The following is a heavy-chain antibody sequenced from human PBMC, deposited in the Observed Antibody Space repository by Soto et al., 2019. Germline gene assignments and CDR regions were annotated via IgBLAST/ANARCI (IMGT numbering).Heavy chain of an antibody. D-gene: IGHD4-17*01. CDR2: IYYSGST. CDR1: GGSISSYY. CDR3: ARESYGGIDY. Sequence: QVQLQESVPGLVKPSETLSLTCTDSGGSISSYYWSWIRQPPGKGLEWIGYIYYSGSTNYNPSLKSRVTIAVDTSKNQFSLKLSSVTAADTAVYYCARESYGGIDYWGQGTLVTVSS. V-gene: IGHV4-59*01. J-gene: IGHJ4*02.